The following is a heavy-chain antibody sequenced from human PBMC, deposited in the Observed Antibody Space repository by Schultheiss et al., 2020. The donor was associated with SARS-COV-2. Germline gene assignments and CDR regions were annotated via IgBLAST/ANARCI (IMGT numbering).Heavy chain of an antibody. D-gene: IGHD6-19*01. CDR2: IYYSGST. J-gene: IGHJ4*02. CDR3: ARLRGAVAGHFDY. V-gene: IGHV4-59*08. Sequence: SETLSLTCTVSGGSISSYYWSWIRQPPGKGLEWIGYIYYSGSTYYNPSLKSRVTISVDTSKNQFSLKLSSVTAADTAVYYCARLRGAVAGHFDYWGQGTLVTVSS. CDR1: GGSISSYY.